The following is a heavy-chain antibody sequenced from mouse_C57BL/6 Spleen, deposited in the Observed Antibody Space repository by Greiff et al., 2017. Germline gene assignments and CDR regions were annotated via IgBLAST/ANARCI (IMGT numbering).Heavy chain of an antibody. D-gene: IGHD2-3*01. Sequence: QVQLKQSGAELVRPGTSVKVSCKASGYAFTNYLIEWVKQRPGQGLEWIGVINPGSGGTNHNEKFKGKATLTADKSSSTAYMQLSSLTSEDSAVYFCARSGDGYFMFAYWGQGTLVTVSA. CDR3: ARSGDGYFMFAY. CDR1: GYAFTNYL. J-gene: IGHJ3*01. CDR2: INPGSGGT. V-gene: IGHV1-54*01.